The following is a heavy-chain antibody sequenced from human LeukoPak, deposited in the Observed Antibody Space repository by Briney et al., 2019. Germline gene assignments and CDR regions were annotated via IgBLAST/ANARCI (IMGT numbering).Heavy chain of an antibody. V-gene: IGHV5-51*01. Sequence: GESLQISCQGSGSSFTTYWIGWVRQLPGKALEWMGIIYPGDSDTRYSPSFQGQVTISADKSVTTAYLQWSSLKASDTAIYYCARLFQDRSGYFPHYHYYHYIDVWGKGTTVTVSS. CDR3: ARLFQDRSGYFPHYHYYHYIDV. CDR1: GSSFTTYW. J-gene: IGHJ6*03. CDR2: IYPGDSDT. D-gene: IGHD3-22*01.